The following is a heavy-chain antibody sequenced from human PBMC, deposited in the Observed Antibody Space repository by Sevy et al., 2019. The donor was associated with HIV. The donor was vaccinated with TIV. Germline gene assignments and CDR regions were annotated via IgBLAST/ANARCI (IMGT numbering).Heavy chain of an antibody. Sequence: SETLSLTCTVSGGSISSYYWSWIRQPPGKGLERIGYIYYSGSTNYNPSLKSRVTISVDTSKNQFSLKLSSVTAADTAMYYCARDRIAARDYYYYGMDVWGQGTTVTVSS. J-gene: IGHJ6*02. CDR1: GGSISSYY. CDR2: IYYSGST. D-gene: IGHD6-6*01. CDR3: ARDRIAARDYYYYGMDV. V-gene: IGHV4-59*01.